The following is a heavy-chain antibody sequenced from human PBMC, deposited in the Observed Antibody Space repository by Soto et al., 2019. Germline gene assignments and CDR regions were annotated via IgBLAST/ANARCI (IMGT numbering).Heavy chain of an antibody. CDR1: GFTFSSYA. D-gene: IGHD3-22*01. CDR3: AKGYYDSSGYYYRGFDY. CDR2: ISGSGGST. V-gene: IGHV3-23*01. Sequence: RLSCAASGFTFSSYAMSWVRQAPGKGLEWVSAISGSGGSTYYADSVKGRFTISRDNSKNTLYLQMNSLRAEDTAVYYCAKGYYDSSGYYYRGFDYWGQGTLVTVSS. J-gene: IGHJ4*02.